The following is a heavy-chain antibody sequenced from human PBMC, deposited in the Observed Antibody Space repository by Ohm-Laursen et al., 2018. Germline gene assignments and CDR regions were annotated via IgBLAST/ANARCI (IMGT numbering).Heavy chain of an antibody. CDR1: GFTFSDYY. CDR2: ISSSGSTI. V-gene: IGHV3-11*04. CDR3: AKIVGGTRDRFYDY. D-gene: IGHD1-1*01. J-gene: IGHJ4*02. Sequence: SLRLSCTASGFTFSDYYMSWIRQAPGKGLEWVSYISSSGSTIYYADSVKGRFTISRDNSKNTLYLQMNSLRAEDTAVYYCAKIVGGTRDRFYDYWGQGTLVTVSS.